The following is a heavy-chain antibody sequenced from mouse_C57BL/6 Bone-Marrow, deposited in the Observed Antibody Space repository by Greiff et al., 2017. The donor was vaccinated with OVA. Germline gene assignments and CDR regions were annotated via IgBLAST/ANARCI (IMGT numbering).Heavy chain of an antibody. CDR1: GFTFSSYA. J-gene: IGHJ2*01. CDR2: ISDGGSYT. V-gene: IGHV5-4*01. D-gene: IGHD1-1*01. CDR3: ARENYYGSDFDY. Sequence: EVQLVESGGGLVKPGGSLKLSCEASGFTFSSYAMSWVRQTPEKRLEWVATISDGGSYTYYPDNVQGRFTISRDNAKNNLYLQMSHLKSEDTAMYYCARENYYGSDFDYWGQGTTLTVSS.